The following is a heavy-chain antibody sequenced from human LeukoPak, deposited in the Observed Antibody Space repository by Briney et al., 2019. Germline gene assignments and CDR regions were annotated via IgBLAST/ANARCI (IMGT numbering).Heavy chain of an antibody. V-gene: IGHV5-51*01. CDR1: GYSFTGYW. D-gene: IGHD2-15*01. Sequence: GESLKISCKGSGYSFTGYWIGWVRQMPGKGLEWMGIIYPGDSDTRYSPSFQGQVTISADKSISTAYLQWSSLEASDTAMYYCARPSDIGGSWFDPWGQGTLVTVSS. J-gene: IGHJ5*02. CDR2: IYPGDSDT. CDR3: ARPSDIGGSWFDP.